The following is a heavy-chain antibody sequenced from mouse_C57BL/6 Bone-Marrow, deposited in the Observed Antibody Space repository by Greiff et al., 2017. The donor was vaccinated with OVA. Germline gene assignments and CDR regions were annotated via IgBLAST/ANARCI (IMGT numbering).Heavy chain of an antibody. CDR1: GYTFTDYN. V-gene: IGHV1-18*01. CDR2: INPNNGGT. J-gene: IGHJ3*01. Sequence: VQLQQSGPELVKPGASVKIPCKASGYTFTDYNMAWVKQSHGKSLEWIGDINPNNGGTIYNQKFKGKATLTVDKSSSTAYMELRSLTSEDTAVYYCARALYYYGAAWFAYWGQGTLVTVSA. CDR3: ARALYYYGAAWFAY. D-gene: IGHD1-1*01.